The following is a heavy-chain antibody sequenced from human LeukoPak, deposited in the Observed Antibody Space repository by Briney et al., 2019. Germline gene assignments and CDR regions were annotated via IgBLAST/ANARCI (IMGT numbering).Heavy chain of an antibody. D-gene: IGHD2-2*02. Sequence: ASVKVSCKASGYSFTRYGITWVRQAPGQGLEWMGWISTSNGNAYYAQKLQGRVTLTTDTSTSTAYMEVSSLRSDDTALYYCARALVYVYTEMKFDNWGQGTLVTVSS. CDR1: GYSFTRYG. V-gene: IGHV1-18*01. CDR3: ARALVYVYTEMKFDN. J-gene: IGHJ4*02. CDR2: ISTSNGNA.